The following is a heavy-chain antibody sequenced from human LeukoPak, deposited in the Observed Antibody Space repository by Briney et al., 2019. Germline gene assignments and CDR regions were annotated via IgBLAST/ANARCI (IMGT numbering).Heavy chain of an antibody. CDR2: IIPIFGTA. V-gene: IGHV1-69*13. J-gene: IGHJ5*02. CDR1: GGTFSSYA. D-gene: IGHD3-22*01. Sequence: SVKVSCKASGGTFSSYAISWVRQAPGQGLEWMGGIIPIFGTANYAQKFQGRVTITADESTSTAYMELSSLRSEDTAVYYCARDRYYYDSSGYFPWGQGTLVTVSS. CDR3: ARDRYYYDSSGYFP.